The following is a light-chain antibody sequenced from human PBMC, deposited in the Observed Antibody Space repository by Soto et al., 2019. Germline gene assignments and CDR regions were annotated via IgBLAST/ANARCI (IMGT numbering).Light chain of an antibody. CDR2: DSS. CDR1: QSVSSSY. CDR3: HQRRSWPRT. J-gene: IGKJ1*01. Sequence: EIVLTQSPGTLSLSPGERATLSCRASQSVSSSYLAWYQQRRGQAPRLLIYDSSIRATGIPVRFSGSGSGTDFTLTISSLQPEDFAVYYCHQRRSWPRTFGQGTKVDIK. V-gene: IGKV3D-20*02.